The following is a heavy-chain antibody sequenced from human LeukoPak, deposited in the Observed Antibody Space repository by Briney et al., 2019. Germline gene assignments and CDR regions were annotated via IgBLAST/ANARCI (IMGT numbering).Heavy chain of an antibody. CDR1: GGSISSGSYH. V-gene: IGHV4-61*02. CDR2: IYTSGST. D-gene: IGHD3-22*01. J-gene: IGHJ4*02. CDR3: ASVEDSSGYYYFDY. Sequence: SETLSLTCTVSGGSISSGSYHWSWIRQPAGKGLEWIGRIYTSGSTNYNPSLKSRVTISVDTSKNQFSLKLSSVTAADTAVYYCASVEDSSGYYYFDYWGQGTLVTVSS.